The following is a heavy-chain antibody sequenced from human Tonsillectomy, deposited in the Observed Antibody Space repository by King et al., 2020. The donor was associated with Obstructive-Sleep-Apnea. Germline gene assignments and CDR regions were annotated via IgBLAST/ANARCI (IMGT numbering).Heavy chain of an antibody. CDR1: GGSISSGGYS. Sequence: VQLQESGPGLVKPSQTLSLTCAVSGGSISSGGYSWSWIRQPPGKGLEWIGYIYYNGNTFYNPSLTSRVTISIDTSKNQFSLKLTSVTAADTAVYFCARGGHYFDYWGQGTLITVSS. V-gene: IGHV4-30-4*07. J-gene: IGHJ4*02. CDR3: ARGGHYFDY. CDR2: IYYNGNT.